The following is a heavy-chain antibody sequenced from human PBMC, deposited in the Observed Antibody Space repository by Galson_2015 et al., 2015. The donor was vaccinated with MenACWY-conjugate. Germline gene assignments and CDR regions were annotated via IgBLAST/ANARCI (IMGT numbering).Heavy chain of an antibody. CDR1: GFTFGDYY. V-gene: IGHV3-11*01. CDR3: ARELSLVAVGVTPGWF. CDR2: ISGSGQTR. Sequence: SLRLSCAASGFTFGDYYMSWIRQTPGKGLEWLSYISGSGQTRYYADSLKGRFTISRDNAKQSLYLQMNNLRADDTAVYYCARELSLVAVGVTPGWF. J-gene: IGHJ5*01. D-gene: IGHD2-15*01.